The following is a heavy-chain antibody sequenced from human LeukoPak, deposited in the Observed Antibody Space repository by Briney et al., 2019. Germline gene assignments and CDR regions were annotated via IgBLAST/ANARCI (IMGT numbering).Heavy chain of an antibody. J-gene: IGHJ4*02. CDR3: ARASYYYDFDY. D-gene: IGHD3-22*01. CDR1: GGSISSYY. CDR2: IYYSGST. V-gene: IGHV4-59*01. Sequence: SETLSLTCTVSGGSISSYYWSWIRQPPGKGLEWIGYIYYSGSTNYNPSLKSRVTISVDTSKNQFSLKLSSVTAADTAVYYCARASYYYDFDYWGQGTLVTVSS.